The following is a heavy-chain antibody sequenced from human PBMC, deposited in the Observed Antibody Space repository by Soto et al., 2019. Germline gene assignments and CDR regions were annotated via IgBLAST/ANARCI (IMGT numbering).Heavy chain of an antibody. D-gene: IGHD5-12*01. CDR1: GGSISSYY. CDR3: ARAGDGYNWTWFDP. V-gene: IGHV4-59*01. J-gene: IGHJ5*02. CDR2: IYYSGST. Sequence: SETLSLTCTVSGGSISSYYWSWIRQPPGKGLEWIGYIYYSGSTNYNPSLKSRVTISVDTSKNQFSLKLSSVTAADTAVYYCARAGDGYNWTWFDPWGQGTLVTVS.